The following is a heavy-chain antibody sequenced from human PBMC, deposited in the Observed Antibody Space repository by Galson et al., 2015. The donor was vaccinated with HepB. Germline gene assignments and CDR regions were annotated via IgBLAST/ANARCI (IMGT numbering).Heavy chain of an antibody. CDR1: EFTFSGHS. J-gene: IGHJ4*02. Sequence: SLLLSCAASEFTFSGHSMNWGRQAPGKGLEWVSYIDRSSSTIYYADPVKGRFTISRDNAKNSLYLQMNSLRVEDTAVYYCAREYGQRVNFDCWGQGTLVTVSS. V-gene: IGHV3-48*01. CDR3: AREYGQRVNFDC. D-gene: IGHD3-10*01. CDR2: IDRSSSTI.